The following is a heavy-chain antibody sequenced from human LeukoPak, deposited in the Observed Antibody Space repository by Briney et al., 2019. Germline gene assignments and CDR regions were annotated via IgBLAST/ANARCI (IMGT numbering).Heavy chain of an antibody. CDR1: GFTFSSYG. D-gene: IGHD3-10*01. CDR3: AKVSGPSYYYYYMDV. V-gene: IGHV3-23*01. CDR2: ISGSGGST. J-gene: IGHJ6*03. Sequence: GGSLRLSCAASGFTFSSYGMSWVRQAPGKGLEWVSAISGSGGSTYYADSVKGRFTISRDNSKNTLYLQMNSLRAEDTAVYYCAKVSGPSYYYYYMDVWGKGTTVTISS.